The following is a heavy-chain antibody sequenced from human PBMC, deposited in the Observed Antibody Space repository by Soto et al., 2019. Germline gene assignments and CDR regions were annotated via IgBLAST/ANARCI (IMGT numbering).Heavy chain of an antibody. Sequence: SETLSLTCTVSGASISYGNYAWSWIRQTPGKGLEWIGYINHLETTFYNPSFESRLTLSIDRAKNQFSLNLNSMSAAYRAVYFCARGGGSDSFDYWGQGILVTVSS. CDR3: ARGGGSDSFDY. V-gene: IGHV4-30-2*01. CDR2: INHLETT. J-gene: IGHJ4*02. D-gene: IGHD1-26*01. CDR1: GASISYGNYA.